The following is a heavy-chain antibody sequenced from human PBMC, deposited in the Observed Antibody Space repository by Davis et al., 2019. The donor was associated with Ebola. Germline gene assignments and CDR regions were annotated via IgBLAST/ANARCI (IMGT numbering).Heavy chain of an antibody. J-gene: IGHJ3*02. D-gene: IGHD3-22*01. Sequence: ASVTVSCKASGYRFTSYYMHWVRQAPGQGLEWMGIINPITGGTSYAQNFQVRVNMTRDTSTSTVYMEVSSLRSEDTAVYYCAREGGRYYDSSGYVFDIWGQGTMVKVSS. CDR3: AREGGRYYDSSGYVFDI. CDR2: INPITGGT. CDR1: GYRFTSYY. V-gene: IGHV1-46*01.